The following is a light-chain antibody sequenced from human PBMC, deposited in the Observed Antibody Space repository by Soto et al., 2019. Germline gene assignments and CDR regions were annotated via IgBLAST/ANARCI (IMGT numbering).Light chain of an antibody. CDR3: CSYTSSSIRV. J-gene: IGLJ3*02. V-gene: IGLV2-14*01. CDR1: NRDVGSYNL. Sequence: QSVLTQPASVSGSPGQSITIACTGTNRDVGSYNLVSWYKQRPGEAPKLIISEVRNRPSGISYRFTGSKSGNTASLTISGLQAEDEADYYCCSYTSSSIRVFGGGTKLTVL. CDR2: EVR.